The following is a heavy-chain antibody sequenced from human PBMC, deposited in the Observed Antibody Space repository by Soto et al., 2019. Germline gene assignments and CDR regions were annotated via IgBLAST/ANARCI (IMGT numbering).Heavy chain of an antibody. CDR2: ISGSGGST. CDR3: AKVHIVVPQLLHGIDH. Sequence: PGGSLRLSCAASGFTFSSYAMSWVRQAPGEGLEWVSTISGSGGSTYYADSVKGRFTISRDNSKNTLYLQMNSLRAEDTAVHYCAKVHIVVPQLLHGIDHCGQRTQVTVSS. J-gene: IGHJ5*02. D-gene: IGHD5-12*01. CDR1: GFTFSSYA. V-gene: IGHV3-23*01.